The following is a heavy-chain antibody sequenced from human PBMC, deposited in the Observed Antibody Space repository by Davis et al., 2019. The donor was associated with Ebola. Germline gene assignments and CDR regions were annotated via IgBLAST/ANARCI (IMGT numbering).Heavy chain of an antibody. J-gene: IGHJ3*01. Sequence: SETLSLTCTVSGGSISSYYWSWIRQPPGKGLEWLGYIYYSGSTKYNPSPKSRVTISLDTSKNQFSLKLNSMTAADTAVYYCARDKAGIAVAGSILDVWGQGTMVTVSS. CDR2: IYYSGST. CDR3: ARDKAGIAVAGSILDV. CDR1: GGSISSYY. D-gene: IGHD6-19*01. V-gene: IGHV4-59*12.